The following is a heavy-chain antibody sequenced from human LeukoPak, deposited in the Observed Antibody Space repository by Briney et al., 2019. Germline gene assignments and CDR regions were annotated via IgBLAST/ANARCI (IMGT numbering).Heavy chain of an antibody. V-gene: IGHV1-18*01. J-gene: IGHJ4*02. CDR1: GYTFTSYG. D-gene: IGHD3-10*01. CDR2: ISAYNGNT. CDR3: ARSVNYYGSGSYPDY. Sequence: ASAKVSCKASGYTFTSYGISWVRQAPGQGLEWMGWISAYNGNTNYAQKLQGRVTMTTDTSTSTAYMELRSLRSDDTAVYYCARSVNYYGSGSYPDYWGQGTLVTVSS.